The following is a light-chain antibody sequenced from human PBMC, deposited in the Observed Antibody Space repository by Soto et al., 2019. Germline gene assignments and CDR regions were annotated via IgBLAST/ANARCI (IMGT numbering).Light chain of an antibody. V-gene: IGLV1-47*01. Sequence: QSVLTQPPSASGTPGQRVTISCSGSSSNIGSNYVYWYQQLPGTAPKLIIYRNNQRPSGVPDRFSGSKSGTSASLAISGLRSEDEADYYCAAWDDSLSAFYVFGTGTKVTVL. CDR3: AAWDDSLSAFYV. J-gene: IGLJ1*01. CDR2: RNN. CDR1: SSNIGSNY.